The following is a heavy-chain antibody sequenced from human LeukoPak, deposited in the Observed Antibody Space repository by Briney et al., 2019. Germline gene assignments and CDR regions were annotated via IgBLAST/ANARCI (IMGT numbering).Heavy chain of an antibody. D-gene: IGHD2/OR15-2a*01. V-gene: IGHV4-59*12. CDR3: ARGGYYRFYY. CDR1: GGSISSYY. J-gene: IGHJ4*02. CDR2: IYYLGST. Sequence: SETLSLTCTVSGGSISSYYWSWIRQPPGKGLEWVGHIYYLGSTNYNPSLKSRVTISIDTSKNQFSLKLSSVTAADTAVYYCARGGYYRFYYWGQGTLVTVSS.